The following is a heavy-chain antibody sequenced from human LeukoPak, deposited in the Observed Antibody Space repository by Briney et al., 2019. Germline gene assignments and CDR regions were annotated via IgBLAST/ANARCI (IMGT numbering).Heavy chain of an antibody. CDR1: GFTFGDYA. D-gene: IGHD4-17*01. CDR3: TRRGTVTGYYYYYMDV. J-gene: IGHJ6*03. Sequence: GGSLRLSCTASGFTFGDYAMSWFRQAPGKGLEWVGFIRSKAYGGTTEYAASVKGRFTISRDDPKSIAYLQMNSLKTEDTAVYYCTRRGTVTGYYYYYMDVWGKGTTVTVS. V-gene: IGHV3-49*03. CDR2: IRSKAYGGTT.